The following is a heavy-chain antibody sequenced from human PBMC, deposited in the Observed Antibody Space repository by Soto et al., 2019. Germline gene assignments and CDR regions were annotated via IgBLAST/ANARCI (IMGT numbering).Heavy chain of an antibody. CDR3: ARDGKLVLSFGYFDY. J-gene: IGHJ4*02. V-gene: IGHV3-30-3*01. CDR2: ISYDGSNK. CDR1: GFTFSSYA. Sequence: GGSLRLSCAASGFTFSSYAMHWVRQAPGKGLEWVAVISYDGSNKYYADSVKGRFTISRDNSKNTLYLQMNSLRAEDTAVYYCARDGKLVLSFGYFDYWGQGTLVTVSS. D-gene: IGHD6-6*01.